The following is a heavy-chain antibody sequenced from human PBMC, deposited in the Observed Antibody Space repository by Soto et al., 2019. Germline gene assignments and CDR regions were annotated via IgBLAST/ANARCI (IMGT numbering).Heavy chain of an antibody. CDR3: ARGADYYDRSEYYNSDP. D-gene: IGHD3-22*01. CDR2: ISPTSTYI. J-gene: IGHJ5*02. Sequence: GGSLRLSCTASGFPISRFNINLVRQAPGKGLGCVSSISPTSTYIYYADSVKGRVTISRDDAKNSLYLQMNGLRAADTAVYYGARGADYYDRSEYYNSDPSGHGTLVTVS. CDR1: GFPISRFN. V-gene: IGHV3-21*01.